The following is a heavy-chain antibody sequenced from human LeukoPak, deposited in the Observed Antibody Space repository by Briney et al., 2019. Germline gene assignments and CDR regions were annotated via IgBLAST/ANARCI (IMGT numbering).Heavy chain of an antibody. CDR1: GFSFSTNG. V-gene: IGHV3-23*01. CDR2: ISGSGTT. CDR3: AKMQGYFDY. J-gene: IGHJ4*02. Sequence: GGSLRPSCAASGFSFSTNGMSWVRQAPGKGLEWVSAISGSGTTHYADSVKGRFTISRDNSKYTVSLQMNSLGAEDTTVYHCAKMQGYFDYWGQGTLVAVSS.